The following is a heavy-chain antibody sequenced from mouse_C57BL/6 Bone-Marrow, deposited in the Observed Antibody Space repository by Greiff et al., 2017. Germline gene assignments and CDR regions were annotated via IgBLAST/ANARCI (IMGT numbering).Heavy chain of an antibody. V-gene: IGHV1-64*01. D-gene: IGHD1-1*01. J-gene: IGHJ1*03. CDR1: GYTFTSYW. CDR3: ARDSGSSHWYFDV. Sequence: QVQLQQPGAELVKPGASVKLSCKASGYTFTSYWMHWVKQRPGQGLEWIGMIHPNSGSTNYNEKFKSKATLTVDKSSSTAYMQLSSLTSEDSAVYYCARDSGSSHWYFDVWGTGTTVTVSS. CDR2: IHPNSGST.